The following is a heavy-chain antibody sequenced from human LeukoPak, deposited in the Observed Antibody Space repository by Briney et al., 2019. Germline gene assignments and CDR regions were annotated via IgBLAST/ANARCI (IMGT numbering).Heavy chain of an antibody. Sequence: SETLSLTCTVSGGSINSHFWSWIRQPPGKGLEWIGYIYYSGGTKYNPSLQSRVTISVDTSESNFSLKLTSVTAADTAVYYCARLLDNDSSGYPDTFDMWGQGTVVIVSS. CDR3: ARLLDNDSSGYPDTFDM. CDR2: IYYSGGT. D-gene: IGHD3-22*01. J-gene: IGHJ3*02. V-gene: IGHV4-59*11. CDR1: GGSINSHF.